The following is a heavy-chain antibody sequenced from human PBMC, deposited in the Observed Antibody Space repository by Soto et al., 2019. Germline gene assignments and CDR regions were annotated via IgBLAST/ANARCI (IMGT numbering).Heavy chain of an antibody. J-gene: IGHJ1*01. D-gene: IGHD4-4*01. V-gene: IGHV3-49*04. CDR2: IRSKAYGGTT. Sequence: PGGSLRLSCTASGFTFGDYAMSWVRQAPGKGLEWVGFIRSKAYGGTTEYAASVKGRFTISRDDSKSIAYLQMRSLRPDDMAVYYCATDALSLITVVVPTFGYWGQGMLVTVSS. CDR1: GFTFGDYA. CDR3: ATDALSLITVVVPTFGY.